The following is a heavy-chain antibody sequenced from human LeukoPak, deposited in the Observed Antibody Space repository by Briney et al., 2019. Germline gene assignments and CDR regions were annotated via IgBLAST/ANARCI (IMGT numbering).Heavy chain of an antibody. V-gene: IGHV4-34*01. D-gene: IGHD4-17*01. J-gene: IGHJ2*01. Sequence: PSETLSLTCAVYGGSFSGYYWSWIRQPPGKGLEWIGEINHSGSTDYNPSLKSRVTISVDTSKNQFSLKLSSVTAADTAVYYCARGDYGDSSYWYFDLWGRGTLVTVSS. CDR2: INHSGST. CDR1: GGSFSGYY. CDR3: ARGDYGDSSYWYFDL.